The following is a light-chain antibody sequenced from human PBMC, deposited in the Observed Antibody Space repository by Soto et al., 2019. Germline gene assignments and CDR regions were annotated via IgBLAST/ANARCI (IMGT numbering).Light chain of an antibody. CDR3: ATWDSAMSAGV. V-gene: IGLV1-51*01. CDR2: DNN. Sequence: QSVLTQPPSMSAAPGQMVAISCSGTSSNIGDNSVSWYQHFPGTAPKVLIYDNNRRPSGITYRFSRSKSGTSATLTIIGLQTGDEADYYCATWDSAMSAGVFGRGTKVTVL. J-gene: IGLJ3*02. CDR1: SSNIGDNS.